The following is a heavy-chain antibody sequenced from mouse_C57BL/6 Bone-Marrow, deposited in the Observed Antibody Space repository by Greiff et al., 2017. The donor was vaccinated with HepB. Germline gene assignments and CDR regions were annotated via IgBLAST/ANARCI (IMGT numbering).Heavy chain of an antibody. CDR3: ARTPSYYPYWYFDG. D-gene: IGHD2-10*01. CDR1: GYSITSGYY. V-gene: IGHV3-6*01. CDR2: ISYDGSN. Sequence: EVKLQESGPGLVKPSQSLSLTCSVTGYSITSGYYWNWIRQFPGNKLEWMGYISYDGSNNYNPSLKNRISITRDTSKNQFFLKLNSVTTEDTATYYCARTPSYYPYWYFDGWGTRTTVTVSS. J-gene: IGHJ1*03.